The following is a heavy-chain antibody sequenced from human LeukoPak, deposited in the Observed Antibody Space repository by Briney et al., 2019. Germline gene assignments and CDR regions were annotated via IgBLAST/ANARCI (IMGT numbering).Heavy chain of an antibody. V-gene: IGHV3-7*01. D-gene: IGHD6-19*01. J-gene: IGHJ4*02. CDR2: INQDGSEK. CDR3: ARDQWLAY. Sequence: GGSLRLSCGASGFTFSTHGMTWVRQAPGKGLEWVANINQDGSEKYYVDSVKGRFTISRDNAENSLYLQMNSLRGEDPAVYYCARDQWLAYWGQGKLVTVSS. CDR1: GFTFSTHG.